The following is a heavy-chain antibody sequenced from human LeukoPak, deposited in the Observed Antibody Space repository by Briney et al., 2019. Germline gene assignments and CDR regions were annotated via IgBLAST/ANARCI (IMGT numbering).Heavy chain of an antibody. CDR2: VNHSGST. CDR3: ARMSGYGSGSPIYYYYYYYMDV. V-gene: IGHV4-34*01. D-gene: IGHD3-10*01. J-gene: IGHJ6*03. Sequence: SETLSLTCAVYGGSFSGYYWSWIRQPPGKGLEWIGEVNHSGSTNYNPSLKSRVTISVDTSKNQFSLKLSSVTAADTAVYYCARMSGYGSGSPIYYYYYYYMDVWGKGTTVTVSS. CDR1: GGSFSGYY.